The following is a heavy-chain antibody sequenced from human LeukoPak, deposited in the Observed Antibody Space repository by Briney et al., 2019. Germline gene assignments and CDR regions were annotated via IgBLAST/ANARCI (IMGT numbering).Heavy chain of an antibody. Sequence: SETLSLTCAVYGGSFSGYYWSWIRQPPGKGVEWIGEINHSGSTNYTPSLKSRVTISVDTSKNQFSLKLSSVTAADTAVYYCARGRLYSNYVDYWGQGTLVTVSS. CDR3: ARGRLYSNYVDY. CDR2: INHSGST. D-gene: IGHD3-16*02. CDR1: GGSFSGYY. V-gene: IGHV4-34*01. J-gene: IGHJ4*02.